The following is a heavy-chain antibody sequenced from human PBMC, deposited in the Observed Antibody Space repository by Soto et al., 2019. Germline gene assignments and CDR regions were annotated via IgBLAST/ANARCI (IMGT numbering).Heavy chain of an antibody. V-gene: IGHV1-2*04. CDR2: INPNSGGT. CDR3: ARAVTDLYNWNYVAFDY. J-gene: IGHJ4*02. Sequence: QVQLVQSGAEVKKPGASVKVSCKASGYTFTGYYMHWVRQAPGQGLEWMGWINPNSGGTNYAQKFQGWVTMTRDTSISTAYMELSRLRSDDTAVYYCARAVTDLYNWNYVAFDYWGQGTLVTVSS. CDR1: GYTFTGYY. D-gene: IGHD1-7*01.